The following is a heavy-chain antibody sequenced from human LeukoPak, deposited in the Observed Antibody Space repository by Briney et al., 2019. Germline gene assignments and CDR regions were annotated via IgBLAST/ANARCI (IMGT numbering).Heavy chain of an antibody. CDR1: GGTFSSYA. Sequence: GASVKVSCKASGGTFSSYAISWVRQAPGQGLEWTGGIIPIFGTANYAQKFQGRVTITTDESTSTAYMELSSLRSEDTAVYYCARVRFLEWPRPPFYMDAWGKGTTVTVSS. D-gene: IGHD3-3*01. CDR3: ARVRFLEWPRPPFYMDA. J-gene: IGHJ6*03. CDR2: IIPIFGTA. V-gene: IGHV1-69*05.